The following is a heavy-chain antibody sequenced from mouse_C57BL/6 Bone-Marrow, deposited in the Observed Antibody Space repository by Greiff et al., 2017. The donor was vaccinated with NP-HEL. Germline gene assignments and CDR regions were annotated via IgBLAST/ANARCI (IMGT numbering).Heavy chain of an antibody. CDR3: AREELRLRTFDY. J-gene: IGHJ2*01. D-gene: IGHD3-2*02. CDR1: GYTFTSYW. Sequence: QVQLKQPGAELVMPGASVKLSCKASGYTFTSYWMHWVKQRPGQGLERIGEIDPSDSYTNYNQKFKGKSTLTVDKSSSTAYMQLSSLTSEDSAVYYCAREELRLRTFDYWGQGTTLTVSS. CDR2: IDPSDSYT. V-gene: IGHV1-69*01.